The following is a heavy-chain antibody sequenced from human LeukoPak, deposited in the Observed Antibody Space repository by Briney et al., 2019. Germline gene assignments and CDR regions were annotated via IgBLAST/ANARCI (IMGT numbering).Heavy chain of an antibody. Sequence: SETLSLTCTVSGGSISSYYWSWIRQPPGKGLEWIGDIYYSGSTNYNPSLKSRVTISVDTSKNQFSLRLSSVTAADTAVYYSARLASGSYGPLTPFDYWGQGTLVTVSP. CDR2: IYYSGST. D-gene: IGHD1-26*01. V-gene: IGHV4-59*08. CDR1: GGSISSYY. CDR3: ARLASGSYGPLTPFDY. J-gene: IGHJ4*02.